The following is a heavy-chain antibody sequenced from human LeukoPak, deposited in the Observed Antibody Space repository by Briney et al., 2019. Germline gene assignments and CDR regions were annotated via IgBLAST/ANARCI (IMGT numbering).Heavy chain of an antibody. J-gene: IGHJ4*02. CDR2: ISYDGSNK. CDR3: ARGSVFDWSVVVPAALDY. V-gene: IGHV3-30*04. CDR1: GFTFSSYA. D-gene: IGHD2-2*01. Sequence: PGRSLRLSCAASGFTFSSYAMHWVRQAPGKGLEWVAVISYDGSNKYYADSVKGRFTISRDNSKNTLYLQMNSLRAEDTAVYYCARGSVFDWSVVVPAALDYWGQGTLVTVSS.